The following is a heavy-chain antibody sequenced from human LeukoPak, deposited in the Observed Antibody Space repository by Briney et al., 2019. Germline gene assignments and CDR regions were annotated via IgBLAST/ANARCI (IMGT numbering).Heavy chain of an antibody. CDR3: ASRARSGYYYGMDV. V-gene: IGHV3-21*04. CDR1: GFNFSAYT. D-gene: IGHD3-10*01. J-gene: IGHJ6*02. Sequence: GGSLRLSCATSGFNFSAYTMNWVRQAPGKGLEWVSSISSSSSYIYYADSVKGRFTISRDNAKNSLYLQMNSLRAEDTAVYYCASRARSGYYYGMDVWGQGTTVTVSS. CDR2: ISSSSSYI.